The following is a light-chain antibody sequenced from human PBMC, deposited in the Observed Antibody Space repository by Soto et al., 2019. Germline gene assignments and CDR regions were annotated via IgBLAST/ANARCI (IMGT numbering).Light chain of an antibody. CDR2: GAS. J-gene: IGKJ5*01. CDR3: QQYNDWPRT. Sequence: EIVMTQSPATPSVSPGGRATLSCRASQSVSSSYLAWYQQRPGQAPRLLIYGASTRDTGIPARFSGSESGTEFTLTISNLQSEDAAVYFCQQYNDWPRTFGQGTRLEIK. CDR1: QSVSSSY. V-gene: IGKV3D-15*01.